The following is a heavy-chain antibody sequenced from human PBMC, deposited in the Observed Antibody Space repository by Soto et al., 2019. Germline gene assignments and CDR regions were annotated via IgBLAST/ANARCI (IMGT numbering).Heavy chain of an antibody. CDR1: GFTFSTYA. J-gene: IGHJ6*02. D-gene: IGHD3-22*01. CDR3: AKEAHQTYYYDSSGYKLYYGMDV. V-gene: IGHV3-43D*04. CDR2: ISWDGGST. Sequence: GGSLRLSCAASGFTFSTYAMHWVRQSPGKGLEWVSLISWDGGSTYYADSVKGRFTISRDNSKNSLYLQMNSLRAEDTALYYCAKEAHQTYYYDSSGYKLYYGMDVWGQGTTVTVSS.